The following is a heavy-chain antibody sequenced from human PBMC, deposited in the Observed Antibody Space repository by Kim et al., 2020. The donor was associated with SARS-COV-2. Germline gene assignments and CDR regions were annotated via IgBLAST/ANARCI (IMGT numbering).Heavy chain of an antibody. J-gene: IGHJ6*03. CDR3: ACSSSWYSVGYYYYMDV. D-gene: IGHD6-13*01. Sequence: SETLSLTCAVYGGSFSGYYWSWIRQPPGKGLEWIGEINHSGSTNYNPSLKSRVTISVDTSKNQFSLKLSSVTAADTAVYYCACSSSWYSVGYYYYMDVWGKGTTVTVSS. CDR2: INHSGST. CDR1: GGSFSGYY. V-gene: IGHV4-34*01.